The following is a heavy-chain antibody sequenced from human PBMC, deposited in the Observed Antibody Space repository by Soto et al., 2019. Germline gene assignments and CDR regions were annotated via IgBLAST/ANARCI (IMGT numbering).Heavy chain of an antibody. CDR1: GYSFTSYW. V-gene: IGHV5-51*01. CDR2: IYPGDSDT. CDR3: ATSPRAAAGRWGYYYYGMDV. Sequence: PGESLKISCKGSGYSFTSYWIGWVRQMPGKGLEWMGIIYPGDSDTRYSPSFQGQVTISADKSISTAYLQWSSLKASDTAMYYCATSPRAAAGRWGYYYYGMDVWGQGTTVTVSS. J-gene: IGHJ6*02. D-gene: IGHD6-13*01.